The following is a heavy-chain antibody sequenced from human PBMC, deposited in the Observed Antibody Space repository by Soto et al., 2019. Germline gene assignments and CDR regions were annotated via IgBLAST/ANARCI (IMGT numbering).Heavy chain of an antibody. CDR1: GGSFSGYY. D-gene: IGHD3-3*01. J-gene: IGHJ4*02. Sequence: PSETLSLTCAVYGGSFSGYYWSWIRQPPGKGLEWIGEINHSGSTNCNPSLKSRVTISVDTSKNQFSLKLSSVTAADTAVYYCARGMGQNDFWSGYYTYFDDWGQGTLVTVSS. V-gene: IGHV4-34*01. CDR2: INHSGST. CDR3: ARGMGQNDFWSGYYTYFDD.